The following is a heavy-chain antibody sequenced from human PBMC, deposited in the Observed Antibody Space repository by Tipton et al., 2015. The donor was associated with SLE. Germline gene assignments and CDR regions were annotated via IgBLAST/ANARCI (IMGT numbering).Heavy chain of an antibody. CDR3: AKGIKTWYSDT. V-gene: IGHV4-31*03. J-gene: IGHJ5*02. CDR2: IYFSGTT. Sequence: TLSLTCTVSGGSISSGAYYWSWIRYHPGKGLEWIGNIYFSGTTYNNPSLESRISMSVDTSQNQFSLRLNSVTAADTAMYFCAKGIKTWYSDTWGPGALVTVSS. D-gene: IGHD2-15*01. CDR1: GGSISSGAYY.